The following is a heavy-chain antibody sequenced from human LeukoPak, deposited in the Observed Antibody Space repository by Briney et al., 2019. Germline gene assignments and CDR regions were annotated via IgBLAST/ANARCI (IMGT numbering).Heavy chain of an antibody. V-gene: IGHV3-30*14. D-gene: IGHD5-24*01. CDR1: GFTFSSYP. CDR2: ISYDGSEK. J-gene: IGHJ4*02. Sequence: PGGSLRLSCAASGFTFSSYPMHWVRQAPGKGLEWVAVISYDGSEKHYADPVKGRFTISRDTSNNTLYLQMNSLRADDTAVYYCAREGKWLQLRYFDYWGQGTLVTVSS. CDR3: AREGKWLQLRYFDY.